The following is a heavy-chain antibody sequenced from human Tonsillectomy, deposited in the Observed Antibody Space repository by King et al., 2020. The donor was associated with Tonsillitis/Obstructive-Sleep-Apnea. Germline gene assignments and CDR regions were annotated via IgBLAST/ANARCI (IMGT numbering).Heavy chain of an antibody. D-gene: IGHD2-21*01. CDR2: ISWNSGTI. V-gene: IGHV3-9*01. Sequence: VQLVESGGVLVQPGRSLRLSCGASGFTFEEYAMHWVRQAPGKGLEWVSGISWNSGTIDYADSVKGRFTICRDNAKKFLYLQMNSLRAEDTAFYYCAKVSLAYCVGDCYSAFDYWGQGTLVTVSS. J-gene: IGHJ4*02. CDR3: AKVSLAYCVGDCYSAFDY. CDR1: GFTFEEYA.